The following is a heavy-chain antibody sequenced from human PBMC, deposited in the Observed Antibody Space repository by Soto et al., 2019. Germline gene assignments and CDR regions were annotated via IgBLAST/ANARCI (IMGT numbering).Heavy chain of an antibody. Sequence: RASLRLSCAASGLTVSNAYMAWVRQAPGMGLEWVAAIYDNGTTYYADSVKGRFTISRDTSTNTLSLQMDSLRAEDTAVYYCVRPLPSGRNYGLDVWGQGTTVTVSS. CDR1: GLTVSNAY. J-gene: IGHJ6*02. CDR3: VRPLPSGRNYGLDV. CDR2: IYDNGTT. D-gene: IGHD3-10*01. V-gene: IGHV3-53*01.